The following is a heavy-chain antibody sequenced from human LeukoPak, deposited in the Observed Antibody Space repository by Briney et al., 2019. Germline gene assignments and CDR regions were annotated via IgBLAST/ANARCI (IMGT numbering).Heavy chain of an antibody. CDR1: GFTFSNYA. D-gene: IGHD7-27*01. V-gene: IGHV3-23*01. CDR2: IGGGDDI. CDR3: AKDATPFNSIWDYFDS. J-gene: IGHJ4*02. Sequence: GGSLRLSCAASGFTFSNYAMNWVRQAPGKGLEWVAGIGGGDDIHYADSVKGRFTGSRDDSKNTLYLQMGSLRIEDTAVYYCAKDATPFNSIWDYFDSWGQGTLVTVSA.